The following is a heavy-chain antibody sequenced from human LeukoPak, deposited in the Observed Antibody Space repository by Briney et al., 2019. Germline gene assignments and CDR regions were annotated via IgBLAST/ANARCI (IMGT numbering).Heavy chain of an antibody. CDR3: ARSTVPYYFDY. CDR2: IYYSGST. Sequence: SETLSLTCTVSGGSVSSGSFYWSWIRQPPGQGLEWIGYIYYSGSTNYNPSLKSRVTISVDTSKNQFSLKVTSVTAADTAVYHCARSTVPYYFDYWGQGTLVTVSS. J-gene: IGHJ4*01. V-gene: IGHV4-61*01. D-gene: IGHD4-17*01. CDR1: GGSVSSGSFY.